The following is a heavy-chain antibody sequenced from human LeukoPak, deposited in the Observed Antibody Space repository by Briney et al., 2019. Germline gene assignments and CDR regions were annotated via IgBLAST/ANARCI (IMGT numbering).Heavy chain of an antibody. CDR3: ARDQTLVRGVIIDGFDY. CDR2: IKQDGSEK. Sequence: GGSLRLSCAASGFTFSSYGMGWVRQAPGKGLEWVANIKQDGSEKYYVDSVKGRFTISRDNAKNSLYLQMNSLRAEDTAVYYCARDQTLVRGVIIDGFDYWGQGTLVTVPS. D-gene: IGHD3-10*01. V-gene: IGHV3-7*01. CDR1: GFTFSSYG. J-gene: IGHJ4*02.